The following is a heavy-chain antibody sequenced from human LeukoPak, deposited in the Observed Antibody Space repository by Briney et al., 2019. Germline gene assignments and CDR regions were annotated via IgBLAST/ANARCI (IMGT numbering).Heavy chain of an antibody. Sequence: PSETLSLTCTVSGGSISSGGYYWSWIRQHPGKGLEWIGYIYYSGSTYYNPSLKSRVTISVDTSKNQFSLKLSSVTAADTSVYYCARDGGRYGSGSYDLWGRGTLVTVSS. J-gene: IGHJ2*01. CDR2: IYYSGST. D-gene: IGHD3-10*01. CDR1: GGSISSGGYY. V-gene: IGHV4-31*03. CDR3: ARDGGRYGSGSYDL.